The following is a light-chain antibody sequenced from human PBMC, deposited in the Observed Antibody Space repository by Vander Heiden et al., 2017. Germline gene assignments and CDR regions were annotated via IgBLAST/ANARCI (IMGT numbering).Light chain of an antibody. Sequence: QSVLTQPPSMSGAPGQRVTIPCTGSSSNIGAGYDVHWYQQLPGTAPKLLIYDNNNRPSGAPDRFSGSKSATSASLAITGLQAEDEADYYCQSYDSSLSGSVFGGGTKLTVL. J-gene: IGLJ2*01. CDR2: DNN. V-gene: IGLV1-40*01. CDR3: QSYDSSLSGSV. CDR1: SSNIGAGYD.